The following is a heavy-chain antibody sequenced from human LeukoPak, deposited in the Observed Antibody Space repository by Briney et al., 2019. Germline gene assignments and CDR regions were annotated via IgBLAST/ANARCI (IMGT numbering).Heavy chain of an antibody. D-gene: IGHD1-26*01. CDR2: IYTSGST. CDR3: ARSSIVGATNFYYYYMDV. V-gene: IGHV4-4*07. Sequence: SETLSLTCTVSGGSISSYYWSWIRQPAGKGLEWIGRIYTSGSTNYNPSLKSRVTMSVDTSKNQFSLKLSSVTAADTAVYYCARSSIVGATNFYYYYMDVWGKGTTVTVSS. J-gene: IGHJ6*03. CDR1: GGSISSYY.